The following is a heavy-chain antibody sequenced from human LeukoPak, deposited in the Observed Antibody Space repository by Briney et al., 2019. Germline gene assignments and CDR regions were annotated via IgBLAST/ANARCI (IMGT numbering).Heavy chain of an antibody. CDR3: AKDPAVPAAADY. Sequence: GRSLRLSCAASGFTFSSYGMHWVRQAPGKGLEWVAVISYDGSNKYYADSVKGRFTISRDNSKNTLYLQMNSLRAEDTAVYYCAKDPAVPAAADYWGQGTLVTVSS. D-gene: IGHD2-2*01. CDR1: GFTFSSYG. V-gene: IGHV3-30*18. CDR2: ISYDGSNK. J-gene: IGHJ4*02.